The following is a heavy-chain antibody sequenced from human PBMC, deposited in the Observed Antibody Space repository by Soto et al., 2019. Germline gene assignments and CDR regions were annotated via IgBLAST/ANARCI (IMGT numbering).Heavy chain of an antibody. D-gene: IGHD3-10*01. J-gene: IGHJ6*02. CDR1: GFTFSSYG. Sequence: GGSLRLSCAASGFTFSSYGMHWVRQAPGKGLEWVAVISYDGSNKYYADSVKGRFTISRDNSKNTLYLQMNSLRAEDTAVYYCAKETLLWFGELLYGATGTYYYYGMDVWGQGTTVTVSS. CDR3: AKETLLWFGELLYGATGTYYYYGMDV. V-gene: IGHV3-30*18. CDR2: ISYDGSNK.